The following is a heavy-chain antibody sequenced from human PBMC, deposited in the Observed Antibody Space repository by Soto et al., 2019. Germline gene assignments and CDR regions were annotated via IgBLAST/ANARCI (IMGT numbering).Heavy chain of an antibody. CDR2: IKSKTDGGTT. D-gene: IGHD3-22*01. J-gene: IGHJ4*02. V-gene: IGHV3-15*01. CDR3: TTTDEYYDSSGYYHPFFDY. CDR1: GFTFSNAW. Sequence: GESLKISCAASGFTFSNAWMSWVRQAPGKGLEWVGRIKSKTDGGTTDYAATVKGRFTISRDDSKNTLYLQMNSLKTEDTAVYYCTTTDEYYDSSGYYHPFFDYWGQGTLVTVSS.